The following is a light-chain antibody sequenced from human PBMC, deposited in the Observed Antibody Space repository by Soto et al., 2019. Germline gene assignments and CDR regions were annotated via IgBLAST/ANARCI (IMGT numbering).Light chain of an antibody. CDR1: ESVTTFY. Sequence: PGHRATLSCRASESVTTFYLAWYQQKPGQAPRLLIYGASSRATGIPDRFSGSGSGTDFTLTINRLEPEDFAVYYCQQYGSSSGLTFGGGTKVEI. J-gene: IGKJ4*01. V-gene: IGKV3-20*01. CDR2: GAS. CDR3: QQYGSSSGLT.